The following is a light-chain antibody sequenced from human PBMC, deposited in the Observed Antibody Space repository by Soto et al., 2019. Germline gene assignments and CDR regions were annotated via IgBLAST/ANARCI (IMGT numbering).Light chain of an antibody. CDR1: LSVTSNF. J-gene: IGKJ1*01. CDR3: QQYGSSVWT. Sequence: EIVLTQSPGTLSLSPGERATLSCRASLSVTSNFIAWYQQKPGQAPRLLLYDASNRATGIPDRFSGSGSGTDFSLTINRLEPEDFAVYYCQQYGSSVWTFGQGTKVEIK. CDR2: DAS. V-gene: IGKV3-20*01.